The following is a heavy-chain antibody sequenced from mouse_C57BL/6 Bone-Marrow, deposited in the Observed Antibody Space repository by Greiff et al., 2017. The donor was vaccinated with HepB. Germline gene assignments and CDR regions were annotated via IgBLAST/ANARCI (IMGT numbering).Heavy chain of an antibody. J-gene: IGHJ2*01. CDR1: GYAFSSSW. V-gene: IGHV1-82*01. Sequence: VQVVESGPELVKPGASVKISCKASGYAFSSSWMNWVKQRPGKGLEWIGRIYPGDGDTNYNGKFKGKATLTADKSSSTAYMQLSSLTSEDSAVYFCASPGSDDYWGQGTTLTVSS. CDR3: ASPGSDDY. CDR2: IYPGDGDT.